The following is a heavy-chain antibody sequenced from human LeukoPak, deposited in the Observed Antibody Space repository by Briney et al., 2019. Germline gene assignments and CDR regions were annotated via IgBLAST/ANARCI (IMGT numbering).Heavy chain of an antibody. V-gene: IGHV5-51*01. D-gene: IGHD3-10*01. Sequence: WESLKISCKGSGYTFTSYWIGWVRQMPGKGLEWMGIIYPGDSDTRYSPSFQGQVTISDKQSISTACLQWSSLKASDTATYYCARDYGSGTYLDAFDIWGQGTMVTVS. CDR2: IYPGDSDT. CDR3: ARDYGSGTYLDAFDI. J-gene: IGHJ3*02. CDR1: GYTFTSYW.